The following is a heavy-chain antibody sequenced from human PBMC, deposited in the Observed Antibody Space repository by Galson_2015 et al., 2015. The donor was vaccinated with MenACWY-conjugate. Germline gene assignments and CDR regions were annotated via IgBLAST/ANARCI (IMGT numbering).Heavy chain of an antibody. CDR3: ARKSGWPNFFDY. V-gene: IGHV4-38-2*02. Sequence: SETLSLTCTVSGDFDTSNYYWGWIRQPPGKGLEWIGSFHHSGSAYYNPSLQSRVTTSVDTSKRQLFLKLISVTAADTALYYCARKSGWPNFFDYWGQGILVTVSS. CDR2: FHHSGSA. D-gene: IGHD6-19*01. J-gene: IGHJ4*02. CDR1: GDFDTSNYY.